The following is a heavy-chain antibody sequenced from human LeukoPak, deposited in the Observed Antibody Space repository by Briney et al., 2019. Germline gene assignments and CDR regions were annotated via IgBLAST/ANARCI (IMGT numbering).Heavy chain of an antibody. Sequence: GGSLRLSCAASGFTFSSYAMSWVRQAPGKGLEWVSAISGSGGSTYYADSVKGRFTISRDNSKNTLYLQMNSLRAEDTAVYYCAKGRVGATYYYYYYMDVWGKGTTVTVSS. CDR2: ISGSGGST. CDR3: AKGRVGATYYYYYYMDV. CDR1: GFTFSSYA. J-gene: IGHJ6*03. D-gene: IGHD1-26*01. V-gene: IGHV3-23*01.